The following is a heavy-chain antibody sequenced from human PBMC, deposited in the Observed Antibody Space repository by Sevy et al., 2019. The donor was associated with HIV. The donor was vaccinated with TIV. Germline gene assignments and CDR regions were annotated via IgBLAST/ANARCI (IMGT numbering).Heavy chain of an antibody. CDR1: GYTFNTYR. J-gene: IGHJ5*02. Sequence: ASVKVSCKVSGYTFNTYRIHWVRQAPGQGLEWMGWISPHNGDTNYAQRLQGRVTMLTDTSSSTAYMELKSLRSDDTDVYYCARAYCSGGRCYSLASWGQGTLVTVSS. CDR2: ISPHNGDT. V-gene: IGHV1-18*01. CDR3: ARAYCSGGRCYSLAS. D-gene: IGHD2-15*01.